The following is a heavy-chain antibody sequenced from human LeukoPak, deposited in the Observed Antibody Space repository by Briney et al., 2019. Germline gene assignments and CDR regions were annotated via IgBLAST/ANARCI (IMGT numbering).Heavy chain of an antibody. D-gene: IGHD3-22*01. J-gene: IGHJ4*02. Sequence: PGGSLRLSCAASGFKFRDYYMNWVRQAPGKGLEWVSYISSGSTTIYYADSVKGRFAISRDNAKNSLYLQMNSLRDEDTAVYYCARDGSHDYYDNSGYYYGVDYWGQGTLVTVSS. V-gene: IGHV3-48*02. CDR1: GFKFRDYY. CDR2: ISSGSTTI. CDR3: ARDGSHDYYDNSGYYYGVDY.